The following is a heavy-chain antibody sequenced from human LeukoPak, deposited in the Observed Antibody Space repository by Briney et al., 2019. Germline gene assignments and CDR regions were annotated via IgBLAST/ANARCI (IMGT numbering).Heavy chain of an antibody. Sequence: SETLSLTCAVYGGSLSGYYWSFIRQSPGKGLEWIGEVNHSGSTNYNPSLKSRVTISVDTSKNQFSLKLSSVTAADTAVYYCASGVGYTYYYYYHMDAWGKGTTVTVSS. CDR3: ASGVGYTYYYYYHMDA. CDR1: GGSLSGYY. D-gene: IGHD2-2*02. J-gene: IGHJ6*03. CDR2: VNHSGST. V-gene: IGHV4-34*01.